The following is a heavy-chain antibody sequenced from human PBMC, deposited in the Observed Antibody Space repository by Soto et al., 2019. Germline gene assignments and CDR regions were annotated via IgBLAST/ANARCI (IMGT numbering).Heavy chain of an antibody. CDR2: MNPNSGNT. CDR3: ATETTTVTQNNYYYYGMDV. D-gene: IGHD4-4*01. Sequence: ASVKVSCKASGYTFTSYDINWVRQATGQGLEWMGWMNPNSGNTGYAQKFQGRVTMTRNTSISTAYMELSSLRSEDTAVYYCATETTTVTQNNYYYYGMDVWGQGTTVTVSS. CDR1: GYTFTSYD. V-gene: IGHV1-8*01. J-gene: IGHJ6*02.